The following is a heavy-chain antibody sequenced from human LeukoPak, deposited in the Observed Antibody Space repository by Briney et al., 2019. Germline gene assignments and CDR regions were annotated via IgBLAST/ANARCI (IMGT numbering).Heavy chain of an antibody. Sequence: QPGGSLRLSCAASGFTFSIYAMIWVRQAPGKGLEWVSSLSGSGGSASYADSVKGRFTISRDNSKDTLYLQMNSLRDEDTAVYYCARGVRGYSRGSRFDSWGQGTLVTVSS. D-gene: IGHD5-18*01. CDR3: ARGVRGYSRGSRFDS. V-gene: IGHV3-23*01. CDR2: LSGSGGSA. CDR1: GFTFSIYA. J-gene: IGHJ4*02.